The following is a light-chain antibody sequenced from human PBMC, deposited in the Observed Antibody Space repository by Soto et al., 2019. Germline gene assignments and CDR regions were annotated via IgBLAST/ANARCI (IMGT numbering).Light chain of an antibody. J-gene: IGLJ1*01. CDR3: SSYTSSSTVYV. V-gene: IGLV2-14*01. CDR2: DVS. CDR1: SSDFGGYNY. Sequence: QSALTQPASVSGSPGQSITIYCTGTSSDFGGYNYVSCYQQHPGKAPKLMIYDVSNRPSGVSNRFSGSKSGNTASLTISGLQAEDEADYYCSSYTSSSTVYVFGTGTKVTVL.